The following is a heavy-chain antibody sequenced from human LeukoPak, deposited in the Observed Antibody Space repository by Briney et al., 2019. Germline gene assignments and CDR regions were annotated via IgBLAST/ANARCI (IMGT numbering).Heavy chain of an antibody. CDR3: ARDARQQLVERFDY. Sequence: PGRSLRLSCAASGFTFDDYAMHWVRQAPGKGLEWVAVISYDGSNKYYADSVKGRFTISRDNSKNTLYLQMNSLRAEDTAVYYCARDARQQLVERFDYWGQGTLVTVSS. J-gene: IGHJ4*02. CDR1: GFTFDDYA. V-gene: IGHV3-30*03. CDR2: ISYDGSNK. D-gene: IGHD6-13*01.